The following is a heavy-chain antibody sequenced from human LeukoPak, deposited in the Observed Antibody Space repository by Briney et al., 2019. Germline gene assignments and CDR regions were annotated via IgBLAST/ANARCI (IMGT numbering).Heavy chain of an antibody. D-gene: IGHD3-22*01. CDR1: GFTFSSYA. V-gene: IGHV3-23*01. Sequence: GGSLRLSCAASGFTFSSYAMSWVRQAPGKGLEWVSAISGGGGSTHYADSVKGRFTISRDNSKNTLYLQMNSLRAEDTAVYYCAKDGRVNYYYSSGYSGPDYWGQGTLVTVCS. CDR3: AKDGRVNYYYSSGYSGPDY. CDR2: ISGGGGST. J-gene: IGHJ4*02.